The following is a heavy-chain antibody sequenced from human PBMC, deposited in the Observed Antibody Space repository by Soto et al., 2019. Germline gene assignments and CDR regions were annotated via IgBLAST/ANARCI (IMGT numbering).Heavy chain of an antibody. CDR1: GFTFSSYG. J-gene: IGHJ4*02. CDR2: ISYDGSNK. Sequence: QVQLVESGGGVVQPGRSLRLSCAASGFTFSSYGMHWVRQAPGKGLEWVAVISYDGSNKYYADSVKGRFTISRDNSKNTLYLQMNSLRAEDTAVYYCAATYYYDSSGYRWDYWGQGTLVTVSS. V-gene: IGHV3-30*03. D-gene: IGHD3-22*01. CDR3: AATYYYDSSGYRWDY.